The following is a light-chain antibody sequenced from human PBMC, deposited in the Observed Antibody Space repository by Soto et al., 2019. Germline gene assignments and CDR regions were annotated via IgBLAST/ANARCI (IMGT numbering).Light chain of an antibody. CDR3: QQYNSYSPVT. CDR1: QSISSW. V-gene: IGKV1-5*03. Sequence: DIQMTQSPSTLSASVGDRVTITCRASQSISSWLAWYQQKPGKAPKLLIYKASSLESGVPSRFSGSGSGTEFTLTISSLQPDDFATYYCQQYNSYSPVTFGQGTKVELK. J-gene: IGKJ1*01. CDR2: KAS.